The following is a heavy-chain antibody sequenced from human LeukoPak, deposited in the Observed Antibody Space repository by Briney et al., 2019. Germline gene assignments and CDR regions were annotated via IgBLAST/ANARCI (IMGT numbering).Heavy chain of an antibody. J-gene: IGHJ5*02. CDR2: IYHTGST. Sequence: PSETLSLTCVVSGYSIGSGYYWGWIRQPPGKGLEWIGNIYHTGSTYYNPSLKSRVTLSVDTSKNQISLNLNFVTAADTAVYYCARIPLFPNTSRWSNWFDPWGQGTLVTVSS. CDR1: GYSIGSGYY. CDR3: ARIPLFPNTSRWSNWFDP. D-gene: IGHD6-13*01. V-gene: IGHV4-38-2*01.